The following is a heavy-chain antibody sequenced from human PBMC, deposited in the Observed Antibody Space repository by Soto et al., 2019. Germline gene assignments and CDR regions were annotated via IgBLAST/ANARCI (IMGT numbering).Heavy chain of an antibody. J-gene: IGHJ5*02. Sequence: LSLTCTVSGGSVSSGSYYWSWIRQPPGKGLEWIGYIYYSGGTNYNPSLKSRVTISVDTSKNQFSLKLSSVTAADTAVYYCARDPGAAAAGYNWFDPWGQGTLVTVSS. CDR3: ARDPGAAAAGYNWFDP. CDR2: IYYSGGT. CDR1: GGSVSSGSYY. V-gene: IGHV4-61*01. D-gene: IGHD6-13*01.